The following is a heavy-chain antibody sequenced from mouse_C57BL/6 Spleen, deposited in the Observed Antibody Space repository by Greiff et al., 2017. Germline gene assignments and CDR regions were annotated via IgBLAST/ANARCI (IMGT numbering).Heavy chain of an antibody. Sequence: VQLVESGAELAKPGASVKLSCKASGYTFTSYWMHWVKQRPGQGLEWIGYINPSSGYTKYNQKFKDKATLTADKSSSTAYVQLSSLTYEDSAVYYCAIDSSGYGAYWGQGTLVTVSA. J-gene: IGHJ3*01. CDR2: INPSSGYT. D-gene: IGHD3-2*02. CDR3: AIDSSGYGAY. V-gene: IGHV1-7*01. CDR1: GYTFTSYW.